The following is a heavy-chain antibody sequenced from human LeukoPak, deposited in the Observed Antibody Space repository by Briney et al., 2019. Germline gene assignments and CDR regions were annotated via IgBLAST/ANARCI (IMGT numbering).Heavy chain of an antibody. D-gene: IGHD1-1*01. Sequence: PSETLSLTCTVSGGSISSSSYYWGWIRQPPGKGLEWIGSIYYSGSTYYNPSLKSRVTISVDTSKNQFSLKLSSVTAAVTAVYYCARQGTWKYYFDYWGQGTLVTVSS. J-gene: IGHJ4*02. V-gene: IGHV4-39*01. CDR2: IYYSGST. CDR1: GGSISSSSYY. CDR3: ARQGTWKYYFDY.